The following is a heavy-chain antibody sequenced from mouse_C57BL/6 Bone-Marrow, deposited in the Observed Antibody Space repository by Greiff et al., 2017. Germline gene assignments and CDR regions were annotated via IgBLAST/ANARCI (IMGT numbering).Heavy chain of an antibody. CDR2: IDPSDSYT. J-gene: IGHJ2*01. Sequence: QVQLQQPGAELVRPGPSVKLSCKASGYTFTSYWMHWVKQRPGQGLEWIGVIDPSDSYTNYNQKFKGKATLTVDTSSSTAYMQLSSLTSEDSAVYYCARDYYSNYFDYWGQGTTLTVSS. CDR3: ARDYYSNYFDY. CDR1: GYTFTSYW. D-gene: IGHD2-5*01. V-gene: IGHV1-59*01.